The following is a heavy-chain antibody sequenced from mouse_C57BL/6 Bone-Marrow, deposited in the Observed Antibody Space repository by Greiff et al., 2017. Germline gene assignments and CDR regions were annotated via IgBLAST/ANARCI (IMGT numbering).Heavy chain of an antibody. CDR2: IDPSDSYT. D-gene: IGHD4-1*01. V-gene: IGHV1-69*01. CDR3: ERGAANWDFHWYFDV. Sequence: QVQLQQSGAELVMPGASVKLSCKASGYTFTSYWMHWVKQRPGQGLEWIGEIDPSDSYTNYNQKFKGKSTLTVDKSSSTAYMQLSSLTSEDSAVYYCERGAANWDFHWYFDVWGTGTTVTVSS. J-gene: IGHJ1*03. CDR1: GYTFTSYW.